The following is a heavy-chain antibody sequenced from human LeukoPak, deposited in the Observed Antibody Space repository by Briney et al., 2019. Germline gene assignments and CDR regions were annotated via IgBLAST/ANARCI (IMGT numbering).Heavy chain of an antibody. V-gene: IGHV1-18*01. J-gene: IGHJ4*02. Sequence: ASVKVSCKASGYTFTSYGINWVRQAPGQGLEWMAWISAYNGNSNSAQKLQGRVTVTTDTSTSTAYMELRSLRSDDTAVYYCARDPLVGAMGGRFYYFDYWGQGTLVTVSS. CDR3: ARDPLVGAMGGRFYYFDY. D-gene: IGHD1-26*01. CDR1: GYTFTSYG. CDR2: ISAYNGNS.